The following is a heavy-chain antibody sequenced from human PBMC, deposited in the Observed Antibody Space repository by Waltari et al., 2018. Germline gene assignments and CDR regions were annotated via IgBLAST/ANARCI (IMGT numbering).Heavy chain of an antibody. CDR3: ARGKLYSSSFDY. D-gene: IGHD6-13*01. CDR1: GFTLSSYA. J-gene: IGHJ4*02. V-gene: IGHV3-30*04. CDR2: ISYDGSNK. Sequence: QVQLVESGGGVVQPGRSLRLSCAASGFTLSSYAMHWVRQAPGKGLEWVAVISYDGSNKYYVDSVKGRFTISRDNSKNTLYLQMNSLRAEDTAVYYCARGKLYSSSFDYWGQGTLVTVSS.